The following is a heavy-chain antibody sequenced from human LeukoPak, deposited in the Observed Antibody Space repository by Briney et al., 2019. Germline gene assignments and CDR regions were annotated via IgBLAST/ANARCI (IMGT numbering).Heavy chain of an antibody. V-gene: IGHV4-4*07. J-gene: IGHJ3*01. Sequence: PSETLSLTCTVSGGSVRSYFWTWIRQPAGRGLEWIGLIYTSGRTNYNPSLKSQVTISADDSKNQFSLKLNSVTAADTAVYYCARVGGASSTPTTFDVWGQGTVVTVSS. CDR3: ARVGGASSTPTTFDV. D-gene: IGHD2-21*01. CDR2: IYTSGRT. CDR1: GGSVRSYF.